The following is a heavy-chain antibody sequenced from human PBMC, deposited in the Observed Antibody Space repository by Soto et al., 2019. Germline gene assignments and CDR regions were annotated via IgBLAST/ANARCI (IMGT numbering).Heavy chain of an antibody. CDR3: ARGEGWTDLESHY. Sequence: QVQLQESGPGLVKPSETLSLTCIVSGGSISSYYWSWIRQPPGKGLEWIGYIYQTGTTNYNPSLKSRASISMDAPKRHFSLDLPSVPAADTATYFWARGEGWTDLESHYWGKGPRVPVSP. CDR2: IYQTGTT. J-gene: IGHJ4*02. D-gene: IGHD1-1*01. V-gene: IGHV4-59*01. CDR1: GGSISSYY.